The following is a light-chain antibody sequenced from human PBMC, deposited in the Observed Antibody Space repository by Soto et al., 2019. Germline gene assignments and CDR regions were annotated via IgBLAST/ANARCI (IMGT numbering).Light chain of an antibody. CDR3: QQRSNWPHT. CDR1: QSVSSY. V-gene: IGKV3-11*01. J-gene: IGKJ1*01. CDR2: DAS. Sequence: EIVLTQSPATLSLSPGERATLSCSASQSVSSYLAWYQQKPGQAPSLLIYDASNRATGIPARFSGSGSGTDFTLTISSLEPEDFAVYYCQQRSNWPHTFGQGTKVEIK.